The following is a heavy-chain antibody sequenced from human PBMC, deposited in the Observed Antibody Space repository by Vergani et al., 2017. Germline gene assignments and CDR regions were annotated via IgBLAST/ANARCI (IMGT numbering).Heavy chain of an antibody. Sequence: EVQLVESGGGLIQPGGSLRLSCAASGFTVSSNYMSWVRQAPGKGLEWVSVSYSGGSTYYADSVKGRFTISRDNSKNTLYLQMNSLRAEDTAVYYCARTPRGYYYYYGMDVWGQGTTVTVSS. V-gene: IGHV3-53*01. J-gene: IGHJ6*02. CDR2: SYSGGST. CDR1: GFTVSSNY. CDR3: ARTPRGYYYYYGMDV.